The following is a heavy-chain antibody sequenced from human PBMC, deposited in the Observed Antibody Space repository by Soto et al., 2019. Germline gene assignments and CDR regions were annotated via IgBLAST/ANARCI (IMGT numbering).Heavy chain of an antibody. CDR3: TKDFQTATMDY. Sequence: PGGSLRLSCEASGFTYIKYVMNWVRQAPGKGLEWVAGITGTGGTPFYADSVRGRFVISRDNSKNTVFLHMTSLRAEDTAVYYCTKDFQTATMDYWGQGALVTSPQ. D-gene: IGHD1-1*01. CDR1: GFTYIKYV. CDR2: ITGTGGTP. V-gene: IGHV3-23*01. J-gene: IGHJ4*02.